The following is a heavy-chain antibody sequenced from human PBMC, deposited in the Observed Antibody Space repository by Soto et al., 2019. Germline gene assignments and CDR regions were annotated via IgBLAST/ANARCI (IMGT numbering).Heavy chain of an antibody. CDR1: GFTVSSNY. J-gene: IGHJ5*02. CDR2: IYSGGST. V-gene: IGHV3-66*01. D-gene: IGHD6-19*01. Sequence: GGSLRLSCAASGFTVSSNYMSWVRQAPGKGLEWVSVIYSGGSTYYADSVKGRFTISRDNSKNTLYLQMNSLRAEDTAVYYCARGRLDHTRLWFDPWGQGTLVTVSS. CDR3: ARGRLDHTRLWFDP.